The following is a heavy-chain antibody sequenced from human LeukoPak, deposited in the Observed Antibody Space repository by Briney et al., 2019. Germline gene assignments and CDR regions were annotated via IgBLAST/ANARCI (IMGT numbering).Heavy chain of an antibody. CDR1: EFIFSGYW. Sequence: GGSLRLSCAASEFIFSGYWMNWVRQAPGKGLEWVAYIKQDGSEKQYVDSVRGRFTISRDNAKNSLYLQMNSLRVEDTAVYYCARDGFVGAADYWGQGTLVTVSS. D-gene: IGHD6-13*01. V-gene: IGHV3-7*01. CDR3: ARDGFVGAADY. CDR2: IKQDGSEK. J-gene: IGHJ4*02.